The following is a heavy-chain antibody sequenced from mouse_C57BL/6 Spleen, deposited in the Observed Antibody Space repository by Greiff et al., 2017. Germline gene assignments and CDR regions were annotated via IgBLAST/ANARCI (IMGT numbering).Heavy chain of an antibody. V-gene: IGHV5-9-1*02. CDR3: TRDRGSYDYDSSWFAY. CDR1: GFTFSSYA. J-gene: IGHJ3*01. CDR2: ISSGGDYI. D-gene: IGHD2-4*01. Sequence: EVMLVESGEGLVKPGGSLKLSCAASGFTFSSYAMSWVRQTPEKRLEWVAYISSGGDYIYYADTVKGRFTISRDNARNTLYLQMSSLKSEDTAMYYCTRDRGSYDYDSSWFAYWGQGTLVTVSA.